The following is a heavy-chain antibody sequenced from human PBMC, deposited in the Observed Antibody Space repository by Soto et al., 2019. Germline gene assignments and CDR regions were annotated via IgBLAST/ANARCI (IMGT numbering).Heavy chain of an antibody. V-gene: IGHV3-30-3*01. CDR3: ARERYYDSSGPFAY. D-gene: IGHD3-22*01. CDR1: GFTFSSYA. J-gene: IGHJ4*02. CDR2: ISYDGSNK. Sequence: PGGSLRLCCAASGFTFSSYAMHWVRQAPGKGLEWVAVISYDGSNKYYADSVKGRFTISRDNSKNTLYLQMNSLRAEDTAVYYCARERYYDSSGPFAYWGQGTLVTVSS.